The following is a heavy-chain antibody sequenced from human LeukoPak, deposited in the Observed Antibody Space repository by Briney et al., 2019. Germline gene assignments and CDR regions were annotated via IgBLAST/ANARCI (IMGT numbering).Heavy chain of an antibody. V-gene: IGHV1-69*13. D-gene: IGHD6-6*01. CDR2: IIPIFGTA. CDR1: GGTSSSYA. Sequence: SVKVSCKASGGTSSSYATSWVRQAPGQGLEWMGGIIPIFGTANYAQKFQGRVTITADESTSTAYMELSSLRSEDTAVYYCARSRSIAARELDYWGQGTLVTVSS. CDR3: ARSRSIAARELDY. J-gene: IGHJ4*02.